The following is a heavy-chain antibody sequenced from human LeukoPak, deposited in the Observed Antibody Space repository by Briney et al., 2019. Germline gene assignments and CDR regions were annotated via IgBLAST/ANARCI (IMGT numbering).Heavy chain of an antibody. V-gene: IGHV4-4*07. Sequence: PSETLSLPCTLSRGSISLHHWSWLPHPTEEGLECIGRISPTGSTNYNPSLNSRVTMSVDSSKNQVSLTLNSVTAADTVVYYCAREVEMATPFDYGGEGTLVTVPS. CDR2: ISPTGST. D-gene: IGHD5-24*01. CDR1: RGSISLHH. J-gene: IGHJ4*02. CDR3: AREVEMATPFDY.